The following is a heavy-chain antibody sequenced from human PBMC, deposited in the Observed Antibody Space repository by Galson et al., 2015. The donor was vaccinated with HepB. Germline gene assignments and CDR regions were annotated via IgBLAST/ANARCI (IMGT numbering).Heavy chain of an antibody. CDR2: ILYDGSNT. J-gene: IGHJ4*02. D-gene: IGHD3-10*01. Sequence: SLRLSCAASGFTFSSYAMHWVRQAPGKGLEWVALILYDGSNTNYANSVKGRFAISRDNSKNTLYLQMNSLRAEDTAVYYCAREGRPRISSGAHFDYWGQGTLVTVSS. V-gene: IGHV3-33*01. CDR1: GFTFSSYA. CDR3: AREGRPRISSGAHFDY.